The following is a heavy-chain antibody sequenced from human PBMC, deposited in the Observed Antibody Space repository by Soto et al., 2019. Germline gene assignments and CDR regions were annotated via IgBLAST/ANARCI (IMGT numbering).Heavy chain of an antibody. CDR1: GDSISSSGFY. Sequence: SETLSLTCSVSGDSISSSGFYWSWIRQHPGKAPEWIGYIHYTGSTSYNPSLKSRLAISLDASKNQFSLSLGSVTSADTAVYYCERDHSSLGDYYGMDVWGQGTKVTVSS. V-gene: IGHV4-31*03. CDR3: ERDHSSLGDYYGMDV. CDR2: IHYTGST. J-gene: IGHJ6*02. D-gene: IGHD3-22*01.